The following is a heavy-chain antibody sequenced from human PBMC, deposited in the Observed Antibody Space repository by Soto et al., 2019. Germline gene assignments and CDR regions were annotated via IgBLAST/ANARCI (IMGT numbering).Heavy chain of an antibody. CDR3: ARLKGDGFDI. CDR2: IFSSGST. Sequence: PSETLSLTCTFSIGSMNDYYLTWIRHPAGKGLECIGRIFSSGSTNYNPSLRRRVTMSVDTSGTRFSLRLTSVTAADTAVYYCARLKGDGFDILGREIQVTVS. V-gene: IGHV4-4*07. J-gene: IGHJ3*02. CDR1: IGSMNDYY.